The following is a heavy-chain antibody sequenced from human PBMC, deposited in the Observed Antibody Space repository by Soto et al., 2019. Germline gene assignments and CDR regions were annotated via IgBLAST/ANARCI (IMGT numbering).Heavy chain of an antibody. J-gene: IGHJ6*02. CDR2: IIPLFRTP. CDR3: ARDNDRLQLGGNYYYILDV. D-gene: IGHD4-4*01. V-gene: IGHV1-69*12. Sequence: QVQLVQSGAEMKEPGSSVKVSCKTSGGTFSSSAISWLRQAPGQGLEWMGGIIPLFRTPDYAQKFQGRVTIAAYDSTSTAYIELSSLRSEDTAVYYCARDNDRLQLGGNYYYILDVWGQGTTITVSS. CDR1: GGTFSSSA.